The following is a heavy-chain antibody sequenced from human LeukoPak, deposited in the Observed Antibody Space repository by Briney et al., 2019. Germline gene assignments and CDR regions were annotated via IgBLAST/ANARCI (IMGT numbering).Heavy chain of an antibody. CDR1: GFTVSSNY. D-gene: IGHD3-16*01. CDR3: AGRRVLDASFDY. J-gene: IGHJ4*02. Sequence: PGGSLSLSCAASGFTVSSNYMSWVRQAPGKGLEWVSDIYSSDNTYYITSVKGRFTIYRDNSKNTLYLQMNSLGAYDSALYYCAGRRVLDASFDYWGQGTLVTVSS. V-gene: IGHV3-66*02. CDR2: IYSSDNT.